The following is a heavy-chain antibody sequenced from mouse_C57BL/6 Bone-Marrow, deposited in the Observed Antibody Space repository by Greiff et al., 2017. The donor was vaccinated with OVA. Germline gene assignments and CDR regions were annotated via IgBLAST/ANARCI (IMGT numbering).Heavy chain of an antibody. V-gene: IGHV6-3*01. J-gene: IGHJ2*01. Sequence: EVKLQESGGGLVQPGGSMKLSCVASGFTFSNYWMNWVRQSPEKGLEWVAQIRLKSDNYATHYAESVKGRFTISRDDSKSSVYLQMNNLRAEDTGIYYCTGRNWDYFDYWGQGTTLTVSS. CDR1: GFTFSNYW. CDR2: IRLKSDNYAT. D-gene: IGHD4-1*01. CDR3: TGRNWDYFDY.